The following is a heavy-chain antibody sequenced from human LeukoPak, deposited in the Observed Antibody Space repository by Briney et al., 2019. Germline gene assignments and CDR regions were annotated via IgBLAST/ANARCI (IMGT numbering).Heavy chain of an antibody. J-gene: IGHJ4*02. CDR2: IHYSGST. V-gene: IGHV4-59*01. CDR1: GGSISGYY. Sequence: PSETLSLTCTVSGGSISGYYWSWIRQPPGKGLEWIGCIHYSGSTNYNPSLKSRASISVDTSRNQFSLEVTSVTAADTAVYFCARGINVGATSRWGQGTLVTVSS. D-gene: IGHD1-26*01. CDR3: ARGINVGATSR.